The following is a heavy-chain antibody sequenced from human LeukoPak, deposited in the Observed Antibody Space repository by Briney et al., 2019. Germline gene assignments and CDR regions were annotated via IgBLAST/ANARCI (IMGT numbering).Heavy chain of an antibody. J-gene: IGHJ5*02. Sequence: PSETLSLTCAVYGGSFSGYYWTWIRQPPGKGLEWIGEVNHSGRTNYNPSLKSRVTISVDTSKNQFSLKLSSVTAADTAAYYCESRKRSGCSSTSCLLNWFDPWGQGTLVTVSS. V-gene: IGHV4-34*01. CDR2: VNHSGRT. CDR3: ESRKRSGCSSTSCLLNWFDP. CDR1: GGSFSGYY. D-gene: IGHD2-2*01.